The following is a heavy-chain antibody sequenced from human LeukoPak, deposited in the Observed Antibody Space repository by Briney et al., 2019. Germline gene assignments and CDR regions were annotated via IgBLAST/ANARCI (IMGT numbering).Heavy chain of an antibody. J-gene: IGHJ4*02. CDR2: INHSGST. CDR1: GGALSGYY. Sequence: SETLSPTSGVNGGALSGYYWIWIRQTPTQELGWIGEINHSGSTNYNPSLKSRVTTSVDTSKNQFYLSLTSLTAADTAVYYCARRRWSSSSVIGYWGRGTRVTVSP. D-gene: IGHD6-6*01. V-gene: IGHV4-34*01. CDR3: ARRRWSSSSVIGY.